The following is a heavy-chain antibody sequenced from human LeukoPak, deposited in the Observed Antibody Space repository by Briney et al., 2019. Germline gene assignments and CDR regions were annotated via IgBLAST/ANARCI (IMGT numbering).Heavy chain of an antibody. CDR1: GFTFDDYA. Sequence: GGSLRLSCAASGFTFDDYAMHWVRQAPGKGLEWVSGISWISGSIGYADSVKGRFTISRDNAKNSLYLQMNSLRAEDTALYYCAKASIVVVTAPMYFDYWGQGTLVTVSS. CDR2: ISWISGSI. CDR3: AKASIVVVTAPMYFDY. V-gene: IGHV3-9*01. D-gene: IGHD2-21*02. J-gene: IGHJ4*02.